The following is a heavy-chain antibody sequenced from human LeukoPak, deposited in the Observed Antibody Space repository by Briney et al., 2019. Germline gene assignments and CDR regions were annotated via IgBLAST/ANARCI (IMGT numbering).Heavy chain of an antibody. D-gene: IGHD3-10*01. CDR3: ATNLWFGEFSLDY. CDR1: GGSISSYY. V-gene: IGHV4-59*08. Sequence: PSETLSLTYTVSGGSISSYYWSWIRQPPGKGLEWIGYIYYSGSTNYNPSLKSRVTISVDTSKNQFSLKLSSVTAADTAVYYCATNLWFGEFSLDYWGQGTLVTVSS. CDR2: IYYSGST. J-gene: IGHJ4*02.